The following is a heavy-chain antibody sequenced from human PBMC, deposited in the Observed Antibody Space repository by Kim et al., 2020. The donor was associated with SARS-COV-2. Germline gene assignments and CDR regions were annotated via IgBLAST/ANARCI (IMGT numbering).Heavy chain of an antibody. D-gene: IGHD3-3*01. Sequence: GGSLRLSCAASGFTFSSYAMHWVRQAPGKGLEWVAVISYDGSNKYYADSVKGRFTISRDNSKNTLYLQMNSLRAEDTAVYYCARDRVYYDFWSGYLKDFEYYYYYYGMDVWGQGTTVTVSS. CDR2: ISYDGSNK. CDR1: GFTFSSYA. V-gene: IGHV3-30*04. J-gene: IGHJ6*02. CDR3: ARDRVYYDFWSGYLKDFEYYYYYYGMDV.